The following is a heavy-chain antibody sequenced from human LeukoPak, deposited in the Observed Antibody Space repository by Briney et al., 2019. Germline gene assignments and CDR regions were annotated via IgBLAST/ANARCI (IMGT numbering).Heavy chain of an antibody. CDR3: AREYYYDSSGKDYYYYYGMDV. J-gene: IGHJ6*02. V-gene: IGHV1-8*01. CDR2: MNPNSGNT. Sequence: ASVKVSCKASGYTFTSYDFNWVRQATGQGPEWMGWMNPNSGNTGYAQKFQGRVTMTRDTSISTAYMELSRLRSDDTAVYYCAREYYYDSSGKDYYYYYGMDVWGQGTTVTVSS. D-gene: IGHD3-22*01. CDR1: GYTFTSYD.